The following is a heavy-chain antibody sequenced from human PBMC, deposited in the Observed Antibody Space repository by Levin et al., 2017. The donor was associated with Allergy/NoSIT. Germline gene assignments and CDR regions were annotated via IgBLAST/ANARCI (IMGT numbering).Heavy chain of an antibody. D-gene: IGHD3-10*01. Sequence: GGSLRLSCAASGFTFDDYGMSWVRQAPGKGLEWVSGINWNGGSTGYADSVKGRFTISRDNAKNSLYLQMNSLRAEDTALYYCAREGDYGSGSYYNNNYNWFDPWGQGTLVTVSS. CDR3: AREGDYGSGSYYNNNYNWFDP. V-gene: IGHV3-20*04. J-gene: IGHJ5*02. CDR1: GFTFDDYG. CDR2: INWNGGST.